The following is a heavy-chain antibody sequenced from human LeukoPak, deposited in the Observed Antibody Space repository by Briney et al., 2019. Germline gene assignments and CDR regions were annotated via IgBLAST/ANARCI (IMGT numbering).Heavy chain of an antibody. D-gene: IGHD3-16*01. CDR1: GFTFSSYG. CDR2: IRYDGSNK. V-gene: IGHV3-30*02. Sequence: GGSLRLSCAASGFTFSSYGMHWVRQAPGKGLEWVAFIRYDGSNKYYADSVKGRFTISRDNSKNTLYLQMNSLRAEDTAVYYCAILHLDTGYYYYMDVWGKGTTVTVSS. J-gene: IGHJ6*03. CDR3: AILHLDTGYYYYMDV.